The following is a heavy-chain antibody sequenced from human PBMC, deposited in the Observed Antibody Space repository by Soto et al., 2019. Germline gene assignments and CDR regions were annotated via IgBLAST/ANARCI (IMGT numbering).Heavy chain of an antibody. Sequence: GGSLRLSCAASGFTVSSNYMSWVLQAPGKRLEWVSVIYSGGTTYYADSVKGRFTISRDNSKNTLYLQMNSLRAEDTAVYYCARARGYYDTSGYSGYYFDYWGQGFLVTVSS. D-gene: IGHD3-22*01. CDR3: ARARGYYDTSGYSGYYFDY. CDR2: IYSGGTT. J-gene: IGHJ4*02. CDR1: GFTVSSNY. V-gene: IGHV3-53*01.